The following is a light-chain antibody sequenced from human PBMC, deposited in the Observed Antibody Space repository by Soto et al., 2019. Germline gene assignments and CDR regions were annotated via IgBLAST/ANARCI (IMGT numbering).Light chain of an antibody. CDR3: CSFAGSSTSWV. V-gene: IGLV2-23*01. CDR1: TSVVGSYNL. Sequence: QSVLTQPASVSGSPGQSITISCTGTTSVVGSYNLVSWYQQHPGKAPKVMLFEGGKRPSGVSNRFSGSKSGNTASLTISGLQAEDEADYYCCSFAGSSTSWVFGGGTKLTVL. CDR2: EGG. J-gene: IGLJ3*02.